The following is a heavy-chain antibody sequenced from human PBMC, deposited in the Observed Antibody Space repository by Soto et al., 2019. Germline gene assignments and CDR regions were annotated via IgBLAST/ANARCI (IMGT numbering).Heavy chain of an antibody. D-gene: IGHD2-2*01. J-gene: IGHJ4*02. CDR1: GGSFSGYY. CDR2: INHSGST. CDR3: ARARVEYCSSTSCYSFDY. V-gene: IGHV4-34*01. Sequence: PSETLSLTCAVYGGSFSGYYWSWIRQPPGKGLEWIGEINHSGSTNYNPSLKSRVTISVDTSKNQFSLKLSSVTAADTAVYYCARARVEYCSSTSCYSFDYWGQGTLVTVSS.